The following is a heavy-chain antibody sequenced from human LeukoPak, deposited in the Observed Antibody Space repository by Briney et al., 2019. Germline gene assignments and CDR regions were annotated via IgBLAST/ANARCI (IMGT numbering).Heavy chain of an antibody. D-gene: IGHD4-23*01. CDR2: ISHTGIT. CDR1: GDSISSDYY. Sequence: PSETLSLTCSVSGDSISSDYYWGWIRQPPGEGLEWIGNISHTGITYYSPSLKSRVTISLDTSKNKFSLKLSSVTAADTAMYYCAREVADYGGYYYYHYMDVWGKGTTVTISS. J-gene: IGHJ6*03. CDR3: AREVADYGGYYYYHYMDV. V-gene: IGHV4-38-2*02.